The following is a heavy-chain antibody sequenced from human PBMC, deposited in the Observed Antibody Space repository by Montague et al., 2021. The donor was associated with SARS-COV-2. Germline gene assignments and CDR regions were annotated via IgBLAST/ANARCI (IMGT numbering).Heavy chain of an antibody. Sequence: SETLSLTCAVIGASTIFSLWWCWMRQPPGTGPVWWGDIYYTGSTNSNPSLKSPVTKTVDKSKNHSSLKLSSVTAADTAVYFCARAPIVVSGKNAFDIWGQ. V-gene: IGHV4-4*02. J-gene: IGHJ3*02. D-gene: IGHD6-19*01. CDR2: IYYTGST. CDR3: ARAPIVVSGKNAFDI. CDR1: GASTIFSLW.